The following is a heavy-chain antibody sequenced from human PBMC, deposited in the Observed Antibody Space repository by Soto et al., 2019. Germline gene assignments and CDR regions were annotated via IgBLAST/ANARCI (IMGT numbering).Heavy chain of an antibody. V-gene: IGHV4-30-4*01. D-gene: IGHD2-15*01. J-gene: IGHJ4*02. Sequence: QVQLQESGPGLVKPSQTLSLTCTVSGGSISSGDYYWSWIRQPPGKGLEWIGYIYYSGSTYYNPSLRSRVTISVGTSKSHFSLKLCTAVYYCAGYCSGGSCYTPWGCWGQVTLVTVSS. CDR3: AGYCSGGSCYTPWGC. CDR1: GGSISSGDYY. CDR2: IYYSGST.